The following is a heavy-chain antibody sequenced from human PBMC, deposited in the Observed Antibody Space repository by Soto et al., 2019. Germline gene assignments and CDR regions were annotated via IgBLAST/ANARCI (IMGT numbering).Heavy chain of an antibody. CDR3: AKDISGGSYRHFDY. CDR2: ISWNSGSI. D-gene: IGHD1-26*01. CDR1: GFTFDDYA. V-gene: IGHV3-9*01. Sequence: SLRLSCAASGFTFDDYAMHWVRQAPGKGLEWVSGISWNSGSIGYADSVKGRFTISRDNAKNSLYLQMNSLRAEDTALYYCAKDISGGSYRHFDYWGQGTLVTVS. J-gene: IGHJ4*02.